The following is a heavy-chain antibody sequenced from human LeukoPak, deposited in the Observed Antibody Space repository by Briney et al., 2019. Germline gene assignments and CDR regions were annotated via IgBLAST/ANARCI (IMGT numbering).Heavy chain of an antibody. CDR1: GFTFSSYW. Sequence: GGSLRLSCAASGFTFSSYWMSWVRQAPGKGLEWVANIKQDGSEKHYVDSVKGRFTISRDNAKNSLYRQMNSLRAEDTAVYYCARVDSSGYYRDAFDIWGQGTMVTVSS. CDR2: IKQDGSEK. V-gene: IGHV3-7*01. J-gene: IGHJ3*02. D-gene: IGHD3-22*01. CDR3: ARVDSSGYYRDAFDI.